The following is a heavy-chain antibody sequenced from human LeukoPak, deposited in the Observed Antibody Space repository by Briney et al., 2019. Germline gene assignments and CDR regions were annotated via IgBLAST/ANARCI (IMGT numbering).Heavy chain of an antibody. CDR2: ISYDGSDK. V-gene: IGHV3-30*03. Sequence: GGSLRLSCAASGFTFSSYGMHWVRQAPGKGLEWVAVISYDGSDKYYADSVKGRFTISRDNSKNTLYLQMNSLRAEDTAVYYCARDNSVRDEAWWFNPWGQGTLVTVSS. J-gene: IGHJ5*02. D-gene: IGHD5-24*01. CDR1: GFTFSSYG. CDR3: ARDNSVRDEAWWFNP.